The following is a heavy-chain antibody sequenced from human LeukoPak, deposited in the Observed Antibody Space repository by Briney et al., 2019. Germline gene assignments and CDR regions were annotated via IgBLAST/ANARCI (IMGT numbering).Heavy chain of an antibody. CDR1: GGSLSGNY. CDR2: INHSGST. Sequence: PSETLSLTCAVYGGSLSGNYWRWIRQPPGKGLEWIGEINHSGSTNYNPSLRSRVTISVDMSKEQFSLNLRSVTAADTAVYYCVGEGDDYSYMDVWGEGTTVTVSS. J-gene: IGHJ6*03. CDR3: VGEGDDYSYMDV. D-gene: IGHD3-16*01. V-gene: IGHV4-34*01.